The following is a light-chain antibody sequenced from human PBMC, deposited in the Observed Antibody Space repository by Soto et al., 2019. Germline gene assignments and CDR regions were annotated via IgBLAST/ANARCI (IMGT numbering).Light chain of an antibody. J-gene: IGKJ4*01. CDR3: QQYYTTLT. CDR2: WAS. V-gene: IGKV4-1*01. CDR1: QSVLYSSDNKNY. Sequence: DIVMTQSPDSLGVSLGERATINCKSSQSVLYSSDNKNYLAWYQQKPGQPPKLLIYWASTRDSGVPDRFSGSGSGADFTLTISSLQAEDVAVYYCQQYYTTLTFGGGTKVEIK.